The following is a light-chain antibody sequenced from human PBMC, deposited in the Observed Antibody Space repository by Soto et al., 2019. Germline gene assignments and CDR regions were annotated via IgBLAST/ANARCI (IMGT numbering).Light chain of an antibody. J-gene: IGKJ1*01. CDR3: QHYNSYSEA. CDR1: QSIRHY. Sequence: DIQMTQSPSTLSASVGDRVTITCRASQSIRHYLAWYQQIPGKAPRLLIYKASTLKSGVPSRFSGSGSGTEFTLTISSLQPDDFATYYCQHYNSYSEAFGQGTKVELK. CDR2: KAS. V-gene: IGKV1-5*03.